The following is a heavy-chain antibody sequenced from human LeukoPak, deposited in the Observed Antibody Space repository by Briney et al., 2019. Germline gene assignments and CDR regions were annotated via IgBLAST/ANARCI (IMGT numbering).Heavy chain of an antibody. CDR2: INHSGST. CDR3: ARRVHYRRNYFDY. Sequence: SETLSLTCAVYGGSFSGYYWSWIRQPPGKGLEWIGEINHSGSTNYNPSLKSRVTISVDTSKNQFSLKLSSVTAADTAVYYCARRVHYRRNYFDYWGQGTLVTVSS. J-gene: IGHJ4*02. CDR1: GGSFSGYY. D-gene: IGHD1-26*01. V-gene: IGHV4-34*01.